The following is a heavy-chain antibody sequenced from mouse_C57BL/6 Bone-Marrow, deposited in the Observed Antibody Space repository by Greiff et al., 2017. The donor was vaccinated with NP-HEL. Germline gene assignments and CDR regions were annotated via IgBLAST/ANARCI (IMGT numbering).Heavy chain of an antibody. CDR3: ARGWLLFYYAMDY. D-gene: IGHD2-3*01. Sequence: VQLQQSGPELVKPGASVKISCKASGYSFTGYYMNWVKRSPEKSLEWIGEINPSTGGTTYNQKFKAKATLTVDKSSSTAYMQLKSLTSEDSAVYYCARGWLLFYYAMDYWGQGTSVTVSS. J-gene: IGHJ4*01. CDR1: GYSFTGYY. CDR2: INPSTGGT. V-gene: IGHV1-42*01.